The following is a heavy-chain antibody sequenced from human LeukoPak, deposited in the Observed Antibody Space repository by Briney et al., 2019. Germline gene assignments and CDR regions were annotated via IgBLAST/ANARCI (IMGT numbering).Heavy chain of an antibody. D-gene: IGHD1-26*01. J-gene: IGHJ4*02. Sequence: GGSLRLSCVASGITFSNYAMNWVRQAPGKGLEWVSGISRSGATKYYADSVKGRFTISRDNSKNTLYLQMNSLRAEDTAVYYCAKKGVGNSASLLGTYFDSWGQGTLVTVSS. V-gene: IGHV3-23*01. CDR2: ISRSGATK. CDR3: AKKGVGNSASLLGTYFDS. CDR1: GITFSNYA.